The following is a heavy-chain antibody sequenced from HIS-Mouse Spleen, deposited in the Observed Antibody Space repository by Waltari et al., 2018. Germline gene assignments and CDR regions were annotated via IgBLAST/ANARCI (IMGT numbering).Heavy chain of an antibody. CDR1: GFPFRSYG. CDR2: ISYDGSNK. Sequence: QVQLVESGGGVVQPGSSLRLSCSASGFPFRSYGMHWVRQAPGKGLEWVAVISYDGSNKYYADSVKGRFTISRDNSKNTLYLQMNSLRAEDTAVYYCAKGGTGTTFAFDIWGQGTMVTVSS. CDR3: AKGGTGTTFAFDI. J-gene: IGHJ3*02. D-gene: IGHD1-1*01. V-gene: IGHV3-30*18.